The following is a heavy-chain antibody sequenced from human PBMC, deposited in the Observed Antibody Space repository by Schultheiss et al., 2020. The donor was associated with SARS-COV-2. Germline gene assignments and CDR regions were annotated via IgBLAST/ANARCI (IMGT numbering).Heavy chain of an antibody. CDR3: ASDVKYYYDSSGYYYGGDY. J-gene: IGHJ4*02. CDR1: GGSISSSSYY. CDR2: IYYSGST. D-gene: IGHD3-22*01. V-gene: IGHV4-39*01. Sequence: SETLSLTCTVSGGSISSSSYYWGWIRQPPGKGLEWIGSIYYSGSTYYNPSLKSRVTISVDTSKNQFSLKLSSVTAADTAVYYCASDVKYYYDSSGYYYGGDYWGQGTLVTVSS.